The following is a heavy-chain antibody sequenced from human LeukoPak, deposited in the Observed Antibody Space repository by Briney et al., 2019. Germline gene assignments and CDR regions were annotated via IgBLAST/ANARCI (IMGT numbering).Heavy chain of an antibody. CDR2: ISYDGSSE. CDR1: GFTFSNYA. V-gene: IGHV3-30-3*01. D-gene: IGHD1-26*01. Sequence: PGRSLRLSFAASGFTFSNYAMHWVRQAPGKGLEWVAVISYDGSSESYPDSVKGRFTISRDNSKNMLYLQMNSLRGEDTAVYYCASTNYRGGSTGYNWSDPWGQGTLVTVSS. CDR3: ASTNYRGGSTGYNWSDP. J-gene: IGHJ5*02.